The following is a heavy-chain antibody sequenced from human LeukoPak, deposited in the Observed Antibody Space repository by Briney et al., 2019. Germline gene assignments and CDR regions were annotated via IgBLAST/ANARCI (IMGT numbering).Heavy chain of an antibody. J-gene: IGHJ4*02. V-gene: IGHV3-7*03. CDR2: IKQDGSEK. D-gene: IGHD1-26*01. CDR1: GLTLSNYW. CDR3: AARSSGNPYF. Sequence: GGSLRLSCTASGLTLSNYWMIWVRQAPGKGLQWVAKIKQDGSEKYYVDSVKGRFTISRDNAENSLYLQMNSLRVKDTAVYYCAARSSGNPYFWGQGTLVTVS.